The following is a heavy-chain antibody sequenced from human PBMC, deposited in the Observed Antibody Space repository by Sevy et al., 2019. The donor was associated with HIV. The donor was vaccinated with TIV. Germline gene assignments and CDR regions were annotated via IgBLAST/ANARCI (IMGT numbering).Heavy chain of an antibody. V-gene: IGHV3-7*01. D-gene: IGHD2-15*01. CDR1: GSTFSSYW. CDR3: ARASIIGYCSGGSCYYYYMDV. J-gene: IGHJ6*03. Sequence: GGPLRLPCAAPGSTFSSYWMTGARKAPGKGLGWVATIKQDGSGNNYVASGKGRFTISRDNAKNSLYLQMNSLRAEDTAVYYCARASIIGYCSGGSCYYYYMDVWGKGTTVTVSS. CDR2: IKQDGSGN.